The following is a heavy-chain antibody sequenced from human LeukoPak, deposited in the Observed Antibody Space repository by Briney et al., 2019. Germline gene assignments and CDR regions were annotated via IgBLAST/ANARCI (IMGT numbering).Heavy chain of an antibody. D-gene: IGHD2-15*01. CDR2: ISSSSSYI. V-gene: IGHV3-21*01. Sequence: PGGSLRLSCAASGFTFSSYSMNWVRQAPGKGLEWVSSISSSSSYIYYADSVKGRFTISRDNAKNSLYLQMNSLRAEDTAVYYCARDYCSGGSCYRTDPLDYWGQGTLVTASS. CDR1: GFTFSSYS. J-gene: IGHJ4*02. CDR3: ARDYCSGGSCYRTDPLDY.